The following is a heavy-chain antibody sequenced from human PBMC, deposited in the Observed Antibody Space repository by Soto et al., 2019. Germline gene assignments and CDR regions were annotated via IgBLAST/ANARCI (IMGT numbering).Heavy chain of an antibody. CDR2: INAGNGNT. D-gene: IGHD6-13*01. CDR1: GYTFTSYA. Sequence: ASVKVSCKASGYTFTSYAMNWVRQAPGQRLEWMGWINAGNGNTKYSQKFQGRVTITRDTSASTAYMELSSLRAEDTAVYYCAREIATTGLYYFDYWGQGTLVTVSS. CDR3: AREIATTGLYYFDY. V-gene: IGHV1-3*01. J-gene: IGHJ4*02.